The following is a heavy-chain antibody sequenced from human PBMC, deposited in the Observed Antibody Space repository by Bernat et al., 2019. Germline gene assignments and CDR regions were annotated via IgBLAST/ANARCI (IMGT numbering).Heavy chain of an antibody. CDR3: AKDGAARPWPRFDY. V-gene: IGHV3-23*01. CDR1: GFIFSSNA. J-gene: IGHJ4*02. D-gene: IGHD6-6*01. Sequence: EVQLLESGGGLVQPGGSLRLSCAASGFIFSSNAMSWVRQAPEKGLEWVSTISHDGSTYYADSVKGRFTISKDNSKNTLDLQMDSLRAEDTAVYYCAKDGAARPWPRFDYWGEGTLITVSS. CDR2: ISHDGST.